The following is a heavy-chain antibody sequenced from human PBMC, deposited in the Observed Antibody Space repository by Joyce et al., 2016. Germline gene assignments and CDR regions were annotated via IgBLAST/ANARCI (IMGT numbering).Heavy chain of an antibody. CDR3: TRGRIEYSKTFNAYDI. CDR1: GGNFYDYT. Sequence: VQLVQSGAEVKKPGSSVKVSCKVSGGNFYDYTITWVRQAPGQGLEWMGRIIPIVGVANYARKFRCRVALTADKSTATAYLELNSLRLDDTAMFFCTRGRIEYSKTFNAYDIWGQGTMVTVSS. V-gene: IGHV1-69*04. CDR2: IIPIVGVA. D-gene: IGHD2/OR15-2a*01. J-gene: IGHJ3*02.